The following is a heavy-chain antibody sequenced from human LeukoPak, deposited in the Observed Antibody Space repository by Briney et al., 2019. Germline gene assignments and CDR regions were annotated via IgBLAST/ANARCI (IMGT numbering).Heavy chain of an antibody. D-gene: IGHD3-10*01. J-gene: IGHJ3*02. CDR2: IYYSGST. CDR3: ARRMLYGSGALDAFDI. V-gene: IGHV4-61*05. Sequence: SETLSLTCTVSGGSISSSAYYWGWIRQPPGKGLEWIGYIYYSGSTNYDPSLKSRVTISVDTSKNQFSLKLSSVTAADTAVYYCARRMLYGSGALDAFDIWGQGTMVTVSS. CDR1: GGSISSSAYY.